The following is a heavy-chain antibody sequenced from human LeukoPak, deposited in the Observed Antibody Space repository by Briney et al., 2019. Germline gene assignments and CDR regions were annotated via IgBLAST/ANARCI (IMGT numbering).Heavy chain of an antibody. CDR1: GFTFTCCW. V-gene: IGHV3-7*01. CDR2: IKQGGGEK. Sequence: PGGSLRLSCAASGFTFTCCWMSWVRQTPGKGLEWVASIKQGGGEKFYADSVKGRLTISRDNAKNSLYLQMNSLRAEDTAVYYCARVPGVTRYFDSWGQGILVTVSS. D-gene: IGHD4-23*01. J-gene: IGHJ4*02. CDR3: ARVPGVTRYFDS.